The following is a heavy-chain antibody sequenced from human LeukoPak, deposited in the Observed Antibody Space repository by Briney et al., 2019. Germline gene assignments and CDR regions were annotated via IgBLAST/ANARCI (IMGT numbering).Heavy chain of an antibody. D-gene: IGHD3-10*01. Sequence: SETLSLTCTVSGGSISSYYWSWVRQPPGKGLEWIGYIYYSGSTNYNPSLTSRGTISVATSKNQFSLKLSSVTAADTAVYYCARGGITMVRGVSFHFDYWGQGTLVTVSS. CDR1: GGSISSYY. V-gene: IGHV4-59*01. CDR2: IYYSGST. CDR3: ARGGITMVRGVSFHFDY. J-gene: IGHJ4*02.